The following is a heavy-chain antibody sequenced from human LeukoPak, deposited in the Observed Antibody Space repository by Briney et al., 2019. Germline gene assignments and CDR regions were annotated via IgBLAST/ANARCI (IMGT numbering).Heavy chain of an antibody. J-gene: IGHJ4*02. CDR2: IYYSGGT. D-gene: IGHD5-18*01. Sequence: PSETLSLTCTVSGGSISSSSYYWGWIRQPPGKGLEWIGSIYYSGGTYYNPSLKSRVTISVDTSKNQFSLKLSSVTAADTAVYYCAISLGRGYDYWGQGTLVTVSS. CDR3: AISLGRGYDY. V-gene: IGHV4-39*01. CDR1: GGSISSSSYY.